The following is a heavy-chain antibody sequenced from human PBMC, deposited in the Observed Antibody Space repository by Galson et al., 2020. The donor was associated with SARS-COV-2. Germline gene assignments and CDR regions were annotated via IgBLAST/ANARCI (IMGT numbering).Heavy chain of an antibody. CDR3: TRVITVIVVGGAFDI. Sequence: TGGSLRLSCAASGFTFSDHYMDWVRQAPGKGLEWVGRSRNKANSYITKYAASVKGRFTISRDDSKNSMYLQMNSLKTDDTAVYYCTRVITVIVVGGAFDIWGRGTMVTVSS. CDR2: SRNKANSYIT. V-gene: IGHV3-72*01. CDR1: GFTFSDHY. J-gene: IGHJ3*02. D-gene: IGHD3-22*01.